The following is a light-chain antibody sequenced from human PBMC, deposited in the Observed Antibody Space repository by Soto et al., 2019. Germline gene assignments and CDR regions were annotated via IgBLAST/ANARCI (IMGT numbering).Light chain of an antibody. V-gene: IGKV3-11*01. CDR2: DAS. CDR1: QSVSSY. CDR3: QQSSDLQLP. Sequence: EIVLTQSPVTLSLSPGESATLSCRASQSVSSYLAWYQQKPGQAPRLLMYDASNRATGIPARFSGSGSGTAFTLTISSLEPEDFAFYYCQQSSDLQLPFGGGNKVEIK. J-gene: IGKJ4*01.